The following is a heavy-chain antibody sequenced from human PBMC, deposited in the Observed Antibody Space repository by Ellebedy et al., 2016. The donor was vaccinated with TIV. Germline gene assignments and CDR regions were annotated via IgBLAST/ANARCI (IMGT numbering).Heavy chain of an antibody. J-gene: IGHJ4*02. Sequence: GESLKISXAASGFTFSSYWMSWVRQAPGKGLEWVANIKQDGSEKYYVDSVKGRFTISRDNAKNSLYLQMNSLRAEDTAVYYCARGGRFGELFVGNDYWGQGTLVTVSS. D-gene: IGHD3-10*01. CDR3: ARGGRFGELFVGNDY. CDR1: GFTFSSYW. V-gene: IGHV3-7*01. CDR2: IKQDGSEK.